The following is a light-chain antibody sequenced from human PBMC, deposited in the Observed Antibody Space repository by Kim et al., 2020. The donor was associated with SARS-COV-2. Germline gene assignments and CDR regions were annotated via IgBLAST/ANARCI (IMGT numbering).Light chain of an antibody. J-gene: IGLJ1*01. CDR3: QAWDSISYV. V-gene: IGLV3-1*01. CDR1: KLGDKY. CDR2: QDS. Sequence: VSPGQTASITCSGDKLGDKYACWYQQKPGQSPVLVIYQDSKRPSGIPERFSGSNSGNTATLTISGTQAMDEADYYCQAWDSISYVFGTGTKVTVL.